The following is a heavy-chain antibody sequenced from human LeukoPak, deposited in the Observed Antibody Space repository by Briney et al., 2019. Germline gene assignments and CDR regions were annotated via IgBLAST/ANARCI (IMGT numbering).Heavy chain of an antibody. CDR2: IKQDGSEK. CDR1: GFTFGDYA. CDR3: ARLVWSGSYYFDY. D-gene: IGHD1-26*01. V-gene: IGHV3-7*01. Sequence: GGSLRLSCTASGFTFGDYAMSWFRQAPGKGLEWVANIKQDGSEKYYVDSVKGRFTISRDNAKNSLYLQMNSLRAEDTAVYYCARLVWSGSYYFDYWGQGTLVTVSS. J-gene: IGHJ4*02.